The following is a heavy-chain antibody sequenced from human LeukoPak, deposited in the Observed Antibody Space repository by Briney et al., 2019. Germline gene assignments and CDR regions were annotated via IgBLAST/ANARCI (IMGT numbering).Heavy chain of an antibody. V-gene: IGHV3-7*01. D-gene: IGHD2-2*01. CDR1: GFTFSSYW. Sequence: GGSLRLSCAASGFTFSSYWMSWVRQAPGKGLEWVANIKQDGSEKYYVDSVKGRFTISRDNAKNSLYLQMNSLRAEDTAVYYCARVVPAAMGTYYYYYYYMDVWGKGTTVTVSS. J-gene: IGHJ6*03. CDR3: ARVVPAAMGTYYYYYYYMDV. CDR2: IKQDGSEK.